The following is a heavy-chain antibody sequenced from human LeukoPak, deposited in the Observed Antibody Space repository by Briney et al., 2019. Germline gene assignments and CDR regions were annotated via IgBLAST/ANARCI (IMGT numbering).Heavy chain of an antibody. V-gene: IGHV1-24*01. CDR1: GYTLTELS. D-gene: IGHD3-10*01. CDR2: FDPEYGEI. J-gene: IGHJ4*02. Sequence: ASVQVSCKVSGYTLTELSIHWVRQAPGKGLAWVGGFDPEYGEIIYEQKFQGRVTVTTDTSTSTAYMELRSLASDDTAVYYCAREPISSGTYYPRSDYWGQGTLVTVSS. CDR3: AREPISSGTYYPRSDY.